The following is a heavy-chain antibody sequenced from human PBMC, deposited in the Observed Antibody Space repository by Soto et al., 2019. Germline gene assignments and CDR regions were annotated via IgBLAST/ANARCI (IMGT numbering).Heavy chain of an antibody. Sequence: SETLSLTCTVSGASISDYYWSWIRQPPGKGLEWIGYIYYSGSTNYNPSLKSRVTISQDTSKNQISLNLSSVTAADTAVYYCARDREYDDSNGLYFEVWGQGTLVTVSS. CDR1: GASISDYY. CDR2: IYYSGST. CDR3: ARDREYDDSNGLYFEV. J-gene: IGHJ4*02. D-gene: IGHD3-22*01. V-gene: IGHV4-59*01.